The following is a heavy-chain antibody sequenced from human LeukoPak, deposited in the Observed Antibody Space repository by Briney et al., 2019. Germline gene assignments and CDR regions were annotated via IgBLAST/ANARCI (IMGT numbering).Heavy chain of an antibody. J-gene: IGHJ4*02. Sequence: SETLSLTCTVSGGSISSSSYYWGWIRQPPGKGLEWIGSIYYSGSTYYNPSLKGRVTISVDTSKNQFSLKLSSVTAADTAVYYCASDNILTGYYTRMDYWGQGTLVTVSS. V-gene: IGHV4-39*07. D-gene: IGHD3-9*01. CDR3: ASDNILTGYYTRMDY. CDR1: GGSISSSSYY. CDR2: IYYSGST.